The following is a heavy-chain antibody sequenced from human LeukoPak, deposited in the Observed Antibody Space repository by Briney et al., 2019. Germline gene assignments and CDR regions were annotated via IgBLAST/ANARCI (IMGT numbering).Heavy chain of an antibody. V-gene: IGHV4-61*02. D-gene: IGHD2-2*01. J-gene: IGHJ6*03. CDR1: GGSISSGSYY. CDR3: ARLGVPAASYYYYMDV. CDR2: IYTSGST. Sequence: PSQTLSLTCTVSGGSISSGSYYWSWIRQPAGKGLEWIGRIYTSGSTNYNPSLKSRVTISVDTSKNQFSLKLSSVTAADTAVYYCARLGVPAASYYYYMDVWGKGTTVTISS.